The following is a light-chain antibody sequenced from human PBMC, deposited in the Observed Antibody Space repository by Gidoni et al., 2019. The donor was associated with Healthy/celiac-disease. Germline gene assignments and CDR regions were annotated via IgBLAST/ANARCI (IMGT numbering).Light chain of an antibody. J-gene: IGKJ4*01. CDR2: AAS. Sequence: DIQMTQSPSSLSASVGDRVTITCRASQGISNYLAWYQQKPGKVPKLLIYAASTLQSGVPSRFSGSGSGTDFTLTISSLQPEDVATYYCQKYNSAHPFXGXTKVEIK. CDR1: QGISNY. V-gene: IGKV1-27*01. CDR3: QKYNSAHP.